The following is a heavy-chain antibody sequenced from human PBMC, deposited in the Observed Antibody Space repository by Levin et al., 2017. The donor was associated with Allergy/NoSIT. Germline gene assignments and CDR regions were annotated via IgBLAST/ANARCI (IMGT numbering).Heavy chain of an antibody. CDR3: AHRYFDWFGPRSHDAFGI. D-gene: IGHD3-9*01. CDR2: IYWDDDK. CDR1: GFSLSTSGVG. V-gene: IGHV2-5*02. Sequence: SGPTLVKPTQTLTLTCTFSGFSLSTSGVGVGWIRQPPGKALEWLALIYWDDDKRYSPSLKSRLTITKDTSKNQVVLTMTNMDPVDTATYYCAHRYFDWFGPRSHDAFGIWGQGTMVTVSS. J-gene: IGHJ3*02.